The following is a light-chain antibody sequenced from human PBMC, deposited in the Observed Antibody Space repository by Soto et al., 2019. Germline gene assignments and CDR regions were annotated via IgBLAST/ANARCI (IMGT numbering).Light chain of an antibody. V-gene: IGKV3-15*01. CDR2: GAA. CDR3: QQYGSSPLT. Sequence: EIVMTQSPATLSVSPGERATLSCRAGESISNNLAWYQQKPGQAPRLLIYGAATRAAGIPARFSGSGSGTDFSLTISRLEPEDFAVYYCQQYGSSPLTFGQGTKVDIK. J-gene: IGKJ1*01. CDR1: ESISNN.